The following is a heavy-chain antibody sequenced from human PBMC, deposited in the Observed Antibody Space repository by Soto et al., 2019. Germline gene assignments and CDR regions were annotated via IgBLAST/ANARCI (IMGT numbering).Heavy chain of an antibody. D-gene: IGHD3-3*01. V-gene: IGHV2-5*02. CDR2: IYWDDDK. J-gene: IGHJ4*02. CDR1: GVSLTTSGVG. Sequence: QITLKESGPTVVKPTETLTLTCTFSGVSLTTSGVGVGWVRQSPGKAPEWLALIYWDDDKRYSTSLNSRLIITKDTSKKQVVLTMANVDPADTATYYCAHRVLRTVFGLVTTTAIYFDFWGPGTPVVVSS. CDR3: AHRVLRTVFGLVTTTAIYFDF.